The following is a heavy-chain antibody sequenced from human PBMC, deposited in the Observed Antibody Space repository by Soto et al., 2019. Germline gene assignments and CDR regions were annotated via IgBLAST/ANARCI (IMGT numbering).Heavy chain of an antibody. CDR2: IYYSGST. CDR1: GCSISSYY. V-gene: IGHV4-59*01. CDR3: ARRYGGNFDY. D-gene: IGHD1-26*01. Sequence: SETLSITCTFSGCSISSYYWSWIRQPPGKGLEWIGYIYYSGSTNYNPSLKSRVTISVDTSKNQFSLKLTSVTAADTAVYYCARRYGGNFDYWGQGTLVTVS. J-gene: IGHJ4*02.